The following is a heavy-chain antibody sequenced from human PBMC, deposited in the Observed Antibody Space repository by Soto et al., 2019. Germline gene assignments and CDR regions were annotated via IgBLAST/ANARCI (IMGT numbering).Heavy chain of an antibody. Sequence: ASVKVCCKASGYTFASYAMHWVRQAPGQRLEWMGWINAGNGNTKYSQKFQGRVTITRDTSASTAYMELSSLRSEDTAVYYCARGSPYYDFWSGYDAFAIWGQGTLVPVSS. J-gene: IGHJ3*02. V-gene: IGHV1-3*01. CDR2: INAGNGNT. D-gene: IGHD3-3*01. CDR1: GYTFASYA. CDR3: ARGSPYYDFWSGYDAFAI.